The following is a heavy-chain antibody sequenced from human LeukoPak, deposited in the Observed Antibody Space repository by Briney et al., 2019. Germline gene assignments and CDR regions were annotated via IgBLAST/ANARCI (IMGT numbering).Heavy chain of an antibody. V-gene: IGHV4-39*01. CDR3: ARKGIAATYYYYGMDV. CDR2: IYYSGST. J-gene: IGHJ6*02. Sequence: PSETLSLTCTVSGGSISSSSYYWGWIRQPPGKGLEWIGSIYYSGSTYYNPSLKSRVTISVDTSKNQFSLKLSSVTAEDTAVYYCARKGIAATYYYYGMDVWGQGTTVTVSS. D-gene: IGHD6-13*01. CDR1: GGSISSSSYY.